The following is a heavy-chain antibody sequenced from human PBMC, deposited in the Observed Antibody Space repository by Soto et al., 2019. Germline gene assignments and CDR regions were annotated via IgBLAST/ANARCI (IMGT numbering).Heavy chain of an antibody. CDR1: GYTFSSYG. CDR2: ISTYNGNT. Sequence: ASVKVSCKASGYTFSSYGITWVRQAPGQGLEWMGWISTYNGNTNYAQKLQGRVTMTTDTSTTTAYMDLRSLRSDDTAVYYCARKSSSSSWFDPRGQGTLVTVSS. J-gene: IGHJ5*02. V-gene: IGHV1-18*01. D-gene: IGHD6-6*01. CDR3: ARKSSSSSWFDP.